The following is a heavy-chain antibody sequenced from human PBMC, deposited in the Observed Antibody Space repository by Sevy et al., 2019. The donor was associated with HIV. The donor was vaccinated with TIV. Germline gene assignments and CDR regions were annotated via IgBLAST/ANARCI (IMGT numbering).Heavy chain of an antibody. V-gene: IGHV3-30*18. CDR1: GFTFSSYG. J-gene: IGHJ3*02. Sequence: GGCLRLSCAASGFTFSSYGMRWVRQAPGKGLEWVAVISYDGSNKYYADSVKGRFTISRDNSKNTLYLQMNSLRAEDTAVYYCAKWNHREGAFDIWGQGTMVTVSS. D-gene: IGHD1-1*01. CDR3: AKWNHREGAFDI. CDR2: ISYDGSNK.